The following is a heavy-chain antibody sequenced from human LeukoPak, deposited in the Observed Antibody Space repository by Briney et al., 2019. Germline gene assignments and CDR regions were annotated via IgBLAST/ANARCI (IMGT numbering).Heavy chain of an antibody. D-gene: IGHD6-13*01. V-gene: IGHV3-21*01. J-gene: IGHJ4*02. CDR3: ARVLEAAAFDY. CDR1: GFTFSSYS. Sequence: PGGSLRLPCAASGFTFSSYSMSWVRQAPGKGLEWVSSISSSSSYIYYADSLKGRFTISRDNAKNSLYLQMNSLRAEDTAVYYCARVLEAAAFDYWGQGTLVTVSS. CDR2: ISSSSSYI.